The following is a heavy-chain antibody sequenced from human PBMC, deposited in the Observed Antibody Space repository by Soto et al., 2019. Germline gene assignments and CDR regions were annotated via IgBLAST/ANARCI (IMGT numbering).Heavy chain of an antibody. CDR3: ARLASSGYYYDSSGLWSYFDY. CDR2: IHYSGST. CDR1: GGSVNIGTYY. D-gene: IGHD3-22*01. V-gene: IGHV4-61*01. Sequence: SETLSLTCTVPGGSVNIGTYYWSWIRQPPGKGLELIGFIHYSGSTNYNPSLKSRVTISVDTSKNQFPLKLSSVTAADTAVYYCARLASSGYYYDSSGLWSYFDYWGQGTLVTVSS. J-gene: IGHJ4*02.